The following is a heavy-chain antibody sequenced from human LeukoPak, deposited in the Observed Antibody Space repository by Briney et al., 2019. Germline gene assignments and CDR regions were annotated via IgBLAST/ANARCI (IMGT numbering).Heavy chain of an antibody. Sequence: SVKVSCKASGGTFSSYAISWVRQAPGQGLEWMGGIIPILGTANYAQKFQGRVTITADESTSTAYMELSSLRSEDTAVYYCARLLLLAPFHQYYYGMDVWGKGTTVTVSS. J-gene: IGHJ6*04. CDR2: IIPILGTA. V-gene: IGHV1-69*01. D-gene: IGHD2-15*01. CDR3: ARLLLLAPFHQYYYGMDV. CDR1: GGTFSSYA.